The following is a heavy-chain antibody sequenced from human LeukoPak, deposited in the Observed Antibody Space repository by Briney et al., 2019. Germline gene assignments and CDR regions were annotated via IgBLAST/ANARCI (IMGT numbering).Heavy chain of an antibody. V-gene: IGHV3-48*01. D-gene: IGHD3-3*01. CDR1: GFSFSSYS. Sequence: GGSLRLSCAASGFSFSSYSMNWVRQAPGKGLEWVSYISSSSSTIYYADSVKGRFTISRDNAKNSLYLQMNSLRAEDTAVYYCARSAMTIFGVVLYYFDYWGQGTLVTVSS. CDR2: ISSSSSTI. CDR3: ARSAMTIFGVVLYYFDY. J-gene: IGHJ4*02.